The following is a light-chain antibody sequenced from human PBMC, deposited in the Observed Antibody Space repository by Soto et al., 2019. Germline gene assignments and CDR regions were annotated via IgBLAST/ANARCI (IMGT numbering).Light chain of an antibody. CDR3: SSYTTSSTLEVL. CDR2: EVY. CDR1: SSDVYAYKY. Sequence: QSALTQPASVSGSPGQSITISCTGSSSDVYAYKYVSWYQQHPGKAPKLIIYEVYNRPSGVSNRFSGSKSGNTASLTISGLQAEDEADYYSSSYTTSSTLEVLFGGGTKVTVL. J-gene: IGLJ2*01. V-gene: IGLV2-14*01.